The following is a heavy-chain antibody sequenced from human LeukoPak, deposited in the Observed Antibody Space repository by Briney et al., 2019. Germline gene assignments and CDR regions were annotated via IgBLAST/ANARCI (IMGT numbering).Heavy chain of an antibody. CDR2: IYYSGST. D-gene: IGHD4-17*01. Sequence: SETLSLTCTVSGGSISSYYWSWIRQPPGKGLEWIGYIYYSGSTNYNPSLRSRVTISVDTSKNQFSLKLSSVTDADTAVYYCARGGNYGDYDGYFDYWGQGTLVTVSS. CDR1: GGSISSYY. V-gene: IGHV4-59*08. J-gene: IGHJ4*02. CDR3: ARGGNYGDYDGYFDY.